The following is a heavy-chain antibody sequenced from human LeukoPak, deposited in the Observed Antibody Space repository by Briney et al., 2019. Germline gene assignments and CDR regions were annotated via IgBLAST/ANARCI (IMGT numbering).Heavy chain of an antibody. J-gene: IGHJ6*02. V-gene: IGHV3-53*01. CDR3: ARAEGLFSGSVYGMDV. D-gene: IGHD3-10*01. CDR2: IYSGGNT. CDR1: GIGFSGAW. Sequence: LPGGSLRLSCAASGIGFSGAWMSWVRQAPGKGLEWVSLIYSGGNTYYADSVKGRFTISRDNSKNTLYLQMNGLRAEDSAVYYCARAEGLFSGSVYGMDVWGQGTTVTVSS.